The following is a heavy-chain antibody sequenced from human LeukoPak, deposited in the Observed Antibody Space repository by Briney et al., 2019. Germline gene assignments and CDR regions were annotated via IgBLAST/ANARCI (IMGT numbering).Heavy chain of an antibody. V-gene: IGHV4-38-2*01. J-gene: IGHJ4*02. CDR2: IYHSGST. CDR3: ARARLSGTTYNY. CDR1: GYSISSGYY. Sequence: PSETLSLTCAVSGYSISSGYYWGWIRQPPGKGLEWIGSIYHSGSTYYNPSLKSRVTISVDTSKNQFSLKLSSVTAADTAVYYCARARLSGTTYNYWGQGTLVTVSS. D-gene: IGHD1-7*01.